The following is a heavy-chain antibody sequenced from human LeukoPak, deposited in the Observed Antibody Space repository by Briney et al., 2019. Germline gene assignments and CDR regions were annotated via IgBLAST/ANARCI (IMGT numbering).Heavy chain of an antibody. Sequence: ASVTVSCKASGGTFSSYAISWVRQAPGQGLEWMGGIIPIFGTADYAQKFQGRVTITADESTSTAYMELSSLRSEDTAVYYCAGTYYYDSSGQDAFDIWGQGTMVTVSS. J-gene: IGHJ3*02. CDR3: AGTYYYDSSGQDAFDI. D-gene: IGHD3-22*01. V-gene: IGHV1-69*13. CDR1: GGTFSSYA. CDR2: IIPIFGTA.